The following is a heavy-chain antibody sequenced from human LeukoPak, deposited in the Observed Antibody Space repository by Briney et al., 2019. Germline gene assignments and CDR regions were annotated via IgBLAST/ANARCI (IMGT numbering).Heavy chain of an antibody. CDR2: ISAYNGNT. D-gene: IGHD2-2*01. CDR3: ARVPVRYCSSTSCFPFDY. CDR1: GYTFTSYG. Sequence: ASVKVSFKASGYTFTSYGISWVRQAPGQGLEWMGWISAYNGNTNYAQKLQGRVTMTTDTSTSTAYMELRSLRSDDTAVYYCARVPVRYCSSTSCFPFDYWGQGTLVTVSS. J-gene: IGHJ4*02. V-gene: IGHV1-18*01.